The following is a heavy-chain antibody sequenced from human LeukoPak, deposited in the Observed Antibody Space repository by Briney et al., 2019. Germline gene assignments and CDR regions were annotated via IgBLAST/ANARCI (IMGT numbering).Heavy chain of an antibody. CDR3: AGAEYYGSSIDY. D-gene: IGHD3-16*01. CDR2: IIYRSGDT. J-gene: IGHJ4*02. V-gene: IGHV3-23*05. Sequence: GGSLRLSCAASGFTFSNYAMSWVRQAPGKGLEWVSIIYRSGDTYYGDSVKGRFTISRDSSKNTLHLQMNSLRVEDTAIYYCAGAEYYGSSIDYWGQGTLVTVSP. CDR1: GFTFSNYA.